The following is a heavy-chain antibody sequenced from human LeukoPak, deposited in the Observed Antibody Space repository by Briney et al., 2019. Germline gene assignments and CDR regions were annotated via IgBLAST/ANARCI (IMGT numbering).Heavy chain of an antibody. CDR1: GGSISSSSYY. V-gene: IGHV4-39*01. Sequence: PSETLSLTCTVSGGSISSSSYYWGWIRQPPGKGLEWIGSIYYSGSTYYNPSLKSRVTISVDTSKNQFSLKLSSVTAADTAVYYCARRGNWGPYNWFDPWGQGTLVTVSS. CDR2: IYYSGST. CDR3: ARRGNWGPYNWFDP. D-gene: IGHD7-27*01. J-gene: IGHJ5*02.